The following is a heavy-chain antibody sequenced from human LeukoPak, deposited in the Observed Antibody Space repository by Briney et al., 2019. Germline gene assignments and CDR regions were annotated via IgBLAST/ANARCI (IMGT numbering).Heavy chain of an antibody. D-gene: IGHD3-22*01. V-gene: IGHV3-33*06. CDR3: AKGTYYYDSSGYYYSGDDAFDI. J-gene: IGHJ3*02. CDR2: IWYDGSNK. CDR1: GFTFSSYG. Sequence: GGSLRLSCAASGFTFSSYGMHWVRQAPGKGLEWVAVIWYDGSNKYYADSGKGRFTISRDNSKNTLYLQMNSLRAEDTAVYYCAKGTYYYDSSGYYYSGDDAFDIWGQGTMVTVSS.